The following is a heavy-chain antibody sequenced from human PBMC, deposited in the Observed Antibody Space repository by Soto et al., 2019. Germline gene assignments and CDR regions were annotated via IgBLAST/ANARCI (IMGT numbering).Heavy chain of an antibody. CDR1: GLIFSDVW. Sequence: GGSLRLSCAASGLIFSDVWMTWVRQAPGKGLEWVGRIKTKPDDGTIDYAAPVRGRFTISRDDSKNTLYLQMTSLTPNDTGVYYCTTSNLGVDFWGPGTLVTVSS. CDR2: IKTKPDDGTI. D-gene: IGHD1-1*01. CDR3: TTSNLGVDF. V-gene: IGHV3-15*01. J-gene: IGHJ4*02.